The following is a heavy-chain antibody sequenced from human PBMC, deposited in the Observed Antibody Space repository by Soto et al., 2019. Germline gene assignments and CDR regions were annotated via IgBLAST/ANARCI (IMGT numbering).Heavy chain of an antibody. Sequence: GGSLRLSCAASGFTFSDYYMSWIRQAPGKGLEWVSYISSSGSTIYYADSVKGRFTISRDNAKNSLYLQMNSLRAEDTAVYYCARAATNYYYYMDVWGKGTTVTVSS. CDR2: ISSSGSTI. CDR3: ARAATNYYYYMDV. D-gene: IGHD2-15*01. V-gene: IGHV3-11*01. CDR1: GFTFSDYY. J-gene: IGHJ6*03.